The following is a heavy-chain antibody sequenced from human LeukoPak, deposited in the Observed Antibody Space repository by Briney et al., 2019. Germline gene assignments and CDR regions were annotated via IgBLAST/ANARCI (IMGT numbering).Heavy chain of an antibody. J-gene: IGHJ6*03. D-gene: IGHD6-13*01. V-gene: IGHV4-39*01. Sequence: SSQTLSLTCTVSGGSISSSSYYWGWIRDPPGRGLEWIGSIYFSGSTYYNPSLKSRVTISVYTAKNQCSLKLSSVTAADTAVYYCARHPIAAAGTTYDYYYYYMDVWGKGTTVTVSS. CDR3: ARHPIAAAGTTYDYYYYYMDV. CDR1: GGSISSSSYY. CDR2: IYFSGST.